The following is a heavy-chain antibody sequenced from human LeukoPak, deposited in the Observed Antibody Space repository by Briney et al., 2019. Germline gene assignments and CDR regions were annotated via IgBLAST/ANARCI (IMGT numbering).Heavy chain of an antibody. D-gene: IGHD4-17*01. CDR1: GFSFSSYG. CDR3: AKDVSWRTTVTTGFEY. V-gene: IGHV3-30*18. Sequence: PAGSLTLSCAASGFSFSSYGMHWVRQAPGKGLEWVAVIAYDGSNKYYADSVKGRFTISRDNSKNTLYLQMNGLRAEDTAVYYCAKDVSWRTTVTTGFEYWGQGTLVTVSS. CDR2: IAYDGSNK. J-gene: IGHJ4*02.